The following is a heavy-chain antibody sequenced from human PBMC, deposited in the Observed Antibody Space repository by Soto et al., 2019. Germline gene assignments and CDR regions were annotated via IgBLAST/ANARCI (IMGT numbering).Heavy chain of an antibody. CDR1: GGSFSGYY. CDR3: ARGSRVLRFLEWPIIGGNYFDY. D-gene: IGHD3-3*01. J-gene: IGHJ4*02. Sequence: PSETLSLTCAVYGGSFSGYYWSWIRQPPGKGLEWIGEINHSGSTNYNPSLKSRVTISVDTSKNQFSLKLSSVTAADTAVYYCARGSRVLRFLEWPIIGGNYFDYWGQGTLVTVSS. V-gene: IGHV4-34*01. CDR2: INHSGST.